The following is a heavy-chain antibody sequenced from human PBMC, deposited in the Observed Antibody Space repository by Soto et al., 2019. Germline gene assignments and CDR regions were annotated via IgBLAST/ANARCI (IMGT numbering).Heavy chain of an antibody. CDR2: LSSSGSTI. CDR1: GFTFSDFY. J-gene: IGHJ4*02. Sequence: QVQLVESGGGLVKPGGSLRLSCAASGFTFSDFYMSWIRQAPGKGLGWVSCLSSSGSTIYYAASVKGRFTIARDNAKNSLYMQMTSLRAEDTAVYYCAREYITPVVGPPGYWGQGTLVTVSS. V-gene: IGHV3-11*01. D-gene: IGHD2-2*01. CDR3: AREYITPVVGPPGY.